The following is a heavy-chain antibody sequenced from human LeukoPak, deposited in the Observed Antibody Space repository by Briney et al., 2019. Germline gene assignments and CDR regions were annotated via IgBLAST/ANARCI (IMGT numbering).Heavy chain of an antibody. Sequence: ASVKVSCKASGYTFTSYYMHWVRQAPGQGLEWMGIINPSGGSTSYAQKFQGRVTMTRDTSTSTVYMELSSLRSEDTAVYYCARDRGDPGPYDAFDIWGQGTMVTVSS. D-gene: IGHD7-27*01. CDR3: ARDRGDPGPYDAFDI. CDR1: GYTFTSYY. V-gene: IGHV1-46*01. J-gene: IGHJ3*02. CDR2: INPSGGST.